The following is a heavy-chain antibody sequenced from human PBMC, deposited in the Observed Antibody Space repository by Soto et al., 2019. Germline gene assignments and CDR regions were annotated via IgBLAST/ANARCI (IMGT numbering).Heavy chain of an antibody. CDR1: GGSISSNIYY. Sequence: PSETLSLTCTVSGGSISSNIYYWGWIRQPPGKGLEWIGNIHYRGTTNYNASLNSRVTISIDTSKNQFSLKLTSVTTADTAVYYCARGGGSPFHDHEFDYWGQGILVTVSS. D-gene: IGHD6-19*01. CDR3: ARGGGSPFHDHEFDY. J-gene: IGHJ4*02. V-gene: IGHV4-39*07. CDR2: IHYRGTT.